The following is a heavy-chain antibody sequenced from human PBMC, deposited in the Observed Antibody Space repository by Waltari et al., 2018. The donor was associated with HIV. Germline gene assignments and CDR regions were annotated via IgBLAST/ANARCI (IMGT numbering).Heavy chain of an antibody. J-gene: IGHJ5*02. CDR3: TRGVRYLGP. CDR1: NFSVSSNY. Sequence: EMKLLDVGGSLIQPGGSLRLSCFVSNFSVSSNYFTWVRQSPTRGLEWAATIYPDGTTHYPNSVKDRFVISRDTSKNIVFLLMKYLLLDDSAKYFCTRGVRYLGPWGQGTQVTVSS. D-gene: IGHD3-16*02. V-gene: IGHV3-53*01. CDR2: IYPDGTT.